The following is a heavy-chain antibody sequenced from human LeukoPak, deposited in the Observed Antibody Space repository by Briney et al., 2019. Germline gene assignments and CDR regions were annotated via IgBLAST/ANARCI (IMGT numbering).Heavy chain of an antibody. CDR2: ISWNSGTI. J-gene: IGHJ4*02. V-gene: IGHV3-9*01. CDR1: GFTFSSYA. CDR3: AKEGMAGCFDY. D-gene: IGHD6-19*01. Sequence: GGSLRLSCAASGFTFSSYAMSWVRQAPGKGLEWVSGISWNSGTIGYADPVRGRFTISRDNAKNSLYLQMNSLRAEDTAFYYCAKEGMAGCFDYWGQGTLVTVSS.